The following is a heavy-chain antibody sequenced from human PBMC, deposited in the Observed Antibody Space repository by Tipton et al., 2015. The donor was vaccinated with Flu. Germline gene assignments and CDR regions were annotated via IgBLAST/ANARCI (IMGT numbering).Heavy chain of an antibody. V-gene: IGHV4-30-2*06. CDR3: ARGRLHSLIALAGKPPAYYHALDV. D-gene: IGHD3-16*01. J-gene: IGHJ6*02. CDR2: VGQNDIR. Sequence: TLSLTCEVSGGTINNDGTSWNWIRQSPRKGLEWIGSVGQNDIRHYNPSLESRVTISIDTSRRHLSLKLTSIVAADTAVYYCARGRLHSLIALAGKPPAYYHALDVWGQGTTVTVSS. CDR1: GGTINNDGTS.